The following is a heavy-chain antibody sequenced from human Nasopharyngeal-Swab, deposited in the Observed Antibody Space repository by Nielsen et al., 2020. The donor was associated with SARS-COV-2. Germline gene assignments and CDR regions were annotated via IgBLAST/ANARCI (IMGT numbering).Heavy chain of an antibody. D-gene: IGHD1-1*01. V-gene: IGHV6-1*01. J-gene: IGHJ6*02. CDR1: GDSVSSTSTG. CDR2: TYYGSKRYT. CDR3: ARGYLKSGMDV. Sequence: SETLSLTCAISGDSVSSTSTGWNWIRQSPSGGLEWLGRTYYGSKRYTDYAVSVKSRITINADTSKNQFSLQLNSVNPEDTAVYYCARGYLKSGMDVWGQGTTVTVSS.